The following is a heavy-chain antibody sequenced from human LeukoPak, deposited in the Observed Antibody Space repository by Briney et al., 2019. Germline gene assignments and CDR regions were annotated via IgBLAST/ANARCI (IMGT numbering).Heavy chain of an antibody. V-gene: IGHV1-8*01. CDR1: GYTFTSYD. CDR3: ARGPRRIVRFDP. J-gene: IGHJ5*02. D-gene: IGHD3-16*02. CDR2: MNPNSGNT. Sequence: ASVKGSCKASGYTFTSYDINWVRQATGQGLEWMGWMNPNSGNTGYAQKFQGRVTMTRNTSISTAYMELSSLRSEDTAVYYCARGPRRIVRFDPWGQGTLVTVSS.